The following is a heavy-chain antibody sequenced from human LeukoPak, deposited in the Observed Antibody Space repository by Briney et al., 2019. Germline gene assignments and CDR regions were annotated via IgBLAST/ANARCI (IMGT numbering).Heavy chain of an antibody. CDR2: ISSGSSAI. V-gene: IGHV3-23*01. CDR3: AKSDTPWGSWYYFDS. Sequence: GGSLRLSCAASGFTFSSYAMSWVRQAPGKGLEWVSIISSGSSAIFSADALKGRFTISRDNSKNTLYLQMNSLRVEDTAVYYCAKSDTPWGSWYYFDSWGQGTLVTVSS. CDR1: GFTFSSYA. J-gene: IGHJ4*02. D-gene: IGHD6-13*01.